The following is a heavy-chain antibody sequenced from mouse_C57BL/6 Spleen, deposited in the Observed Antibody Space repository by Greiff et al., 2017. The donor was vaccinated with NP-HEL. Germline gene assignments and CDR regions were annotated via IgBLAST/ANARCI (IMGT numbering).Heavy chain of an antibody. CDR2: IDPSDSYT. CDR3: ARHYGSSYWYFDV. Sequence: VQLQQPGAELVRPGTSVKLSCKASGYTFTSYWMHWVKQRPGQGLEWIGVIDPSDSYTNYNQKFKGKATLTVDTSSSTAYMQLISLTSEDSAVYYCARHYGSSYWYFDVWGTGTTVTVSS. V-gene: IGHV1-59*01. J-gene: IGHJ1*03. CDR1: GYTFTSYW. D-gene: IGHD1-1*01.